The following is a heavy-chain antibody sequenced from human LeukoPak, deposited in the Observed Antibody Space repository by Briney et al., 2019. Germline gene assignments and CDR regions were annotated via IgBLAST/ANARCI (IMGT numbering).Heavy chain of an antibody. CDR1: GGSISSYY. CDR3: ARVITGTSFRFDP. V-gene: IGHV4-4*07. D-gene: IGHD1-20*01. CDR2: IYTSGST. Sequence: SETLSLTCTVSGGSISSYYWSWIRQPAGKGLEWIGRIYTSGSTNYNPSLKSRVTMSVDTSKNQFFLKLSSGTAADTAVYYWARVITGTSFRFDPWGQGTLVTVSS. J-gene: IGHJ5*02.